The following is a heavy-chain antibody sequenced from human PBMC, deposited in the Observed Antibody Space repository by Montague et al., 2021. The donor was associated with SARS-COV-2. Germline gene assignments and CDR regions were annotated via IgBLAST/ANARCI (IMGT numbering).Heavy chain of an antibody. CDR1: GFSIGSGDY. Sequence: SETLSLTCTVSGFSIGSGDYWGWIRQPPGKGLEWIGCIYHSGTTXXNPSLQSRPTMSIDTSTNQFSLRLTSVTAADTAVFFCVREKAGGLRNVFDIWGQGTTVTVSS. CDR2: IYHSGTT. V-gene: IGHV4-38-2*02. J-gene: IGHJ3*02. CDR3: VREKAGGLRNVFDI.